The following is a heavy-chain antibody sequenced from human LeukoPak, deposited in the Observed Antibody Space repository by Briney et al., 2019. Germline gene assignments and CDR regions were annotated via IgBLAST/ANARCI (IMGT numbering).Heavy chain of an antibody. Sequence: GGSLRLSCAASGFTFSSYSMNWVRQAPGKGLEWVSYISSSSSTIYYADSVKGRFTISRDNAKNSLYLQMNSLRAEDTAVYYCAKEYDYGDYGPTDYWGQGTLVTVSS. V-gene: IGHV3-48*01. D-gene: IGHD4-17*01. J-gene: IGHJ4*02. CDR1: GFTFSSYS. CDR2: ISSSSSTI. CDR3: AKEYDYGDYGPTDY.